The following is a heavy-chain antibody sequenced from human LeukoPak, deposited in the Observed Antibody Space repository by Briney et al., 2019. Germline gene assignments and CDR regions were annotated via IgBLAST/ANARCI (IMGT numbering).Heavy chain of an antibody. CDR3: ARLERFGGVGY. CDR1: GFTFSSYS. D-gene: IGHD3-16*01. J-gene: IGHJ4*02. V-gene: IGHV3-48*04. Sequence: GGSLRLSCAASGFTFSSYSMNWVRQAPGKGLEWVSYISSSSSTIYYADSVKGRFTISRDNAKNSLYLQMNSLRAEDTAVYYCARLERFGGVGYWGQGTLVTVSS. CDR2: ISSSSSTI.